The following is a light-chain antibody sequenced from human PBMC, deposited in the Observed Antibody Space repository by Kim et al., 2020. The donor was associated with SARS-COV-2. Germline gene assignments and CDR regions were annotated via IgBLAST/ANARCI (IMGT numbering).Light chain of an antibody. V-gene: IGKV3-20*01. CDR3: QQYGSSSRWT. J-gene: IGKJ1*01. CDR2: GAS. CDR1: RRGGSTN. Sequence: PGGKATLPCRASRRGGSTNLAWYQQKPGQAPRLLIYGASSRATGIPDRISGSGSGTEFTLTISRLEPEDFAVYYCQQYGSSSRWTFGQGTKVDIK.